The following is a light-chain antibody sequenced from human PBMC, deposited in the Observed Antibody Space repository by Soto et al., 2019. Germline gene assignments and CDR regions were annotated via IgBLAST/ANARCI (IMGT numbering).Light chain of an antibody. CDR1: SSDIGGYNY. V-gene: IGLV2-14*01. CDR3: SSFSSTNSLL. CDR2: EVT. J-gene: IGLJ3*02. Sequence: QSVLTQPASVSGSPGQSITISCTGTSSDIGGYNYVSWYQQHPGKAPKLIIYEVTNRPSGVSYRFSGSKFDNTASLTIFGLQAEDEADYYCSSFSSTNSLLFGGGTKLTVL.